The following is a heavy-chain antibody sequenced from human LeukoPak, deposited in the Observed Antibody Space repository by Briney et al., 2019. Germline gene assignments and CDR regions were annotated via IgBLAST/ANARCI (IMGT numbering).Heavy chain of an antibody. V-gene: IGHV3-48*03. CDR2: ISSSGSTI. J-gene: IGHJ4*02. CDR3: VRDSNLSFDY. CDR1: GFTFSSYE. Sequence: GGSLRLSCAASGFTFSSYEMNWVRQAPGKGLEWVSYISSSGSTIYYADSVKGRFTISRDNAKNSLYLQMNSLRAEDTAVYYCVRDSNLSFDYWGQGTLVTVSS. D-gene: IGHD1-14*01.